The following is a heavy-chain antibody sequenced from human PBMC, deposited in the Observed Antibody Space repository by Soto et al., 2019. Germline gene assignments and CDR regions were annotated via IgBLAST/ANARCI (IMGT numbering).Heavy chain of an antibody. CDR3: AIGFFRPPSTPIFDY. D-gene: IGHD3-3*01. V-gene: IGHV5-51*01. Sequence: GESLKISCKGSGYSFTTYWIGWVRQMPGKGLEWMGVIYPGDSDTKYSPSFQGQVTISADKSISTAYLQWSSLEASDTAMYYCAIGFFRPPSTPIFDYCGLGSLVTVSS. J-gene: IGHJ4*02. CDR1: GYSFTTYW. CDR2: IYPGDSDT.